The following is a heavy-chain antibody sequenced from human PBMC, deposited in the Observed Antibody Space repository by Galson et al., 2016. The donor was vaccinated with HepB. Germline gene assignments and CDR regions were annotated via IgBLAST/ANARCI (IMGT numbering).Heavy chain of an antibody. CDR1: GFTFSSYA. D-gene: IGHD6-13*01. Sequence: LRLSCAASGFTFSSYAMSWVRQPPGKGLEWIGNLSYSGSTYYSPSLKGRVTISVDTSKNQFSLKLSSVTAADTAVYYCASGSIAAETDYWGQGTLVTVSS. CDR2: LSYSGST. CDR3: ASGSIAAETDY. V-gene: IGHV4-38-2*01. J-gene: IGHJ4*02.